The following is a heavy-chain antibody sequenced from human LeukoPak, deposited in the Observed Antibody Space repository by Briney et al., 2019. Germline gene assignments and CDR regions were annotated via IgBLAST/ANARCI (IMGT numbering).Heavy chain of an antibody. CDR3: ARADVVVVAATAYYYYYMDV. D-gene: IGHD2-15*01. CDR1: GGTFSSYA. CDR2: IIPIFGTA. V-gene: IGHV1-69*05. Sequence: GASVKVSFKASGGTFSSYAISWVRQAPGQGLEWMGGIIPIFGTANYAQKFQGRVTITTDESTSTAYMELSSLRSEDTAVYYCARADVVVVAATAYYYYYMDVWGKGTTVTVSS. J-gene: IGHJ6*03.